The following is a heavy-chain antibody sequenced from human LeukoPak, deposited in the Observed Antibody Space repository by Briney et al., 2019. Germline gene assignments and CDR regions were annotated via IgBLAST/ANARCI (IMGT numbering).Heavy chain of an antibody. D-gene: IGHD2-2*01. CDR3: ARAVSVVVPAAECDY. J-gene: IGHJ4*02. CDR1: GGTFSSYA. CDR2: INPNSGGT. Sequence: ASVKVSCKASGGTFSSYAISWVRQAPGQGREWMGWINPNSGGTNYAQKFQGRVTMTRDTSISTAYMELSRLRSDDTAVYYCARAVSVVVPAAECDYWGQGTLVTVSS. V-gene: IGHV1-2*02.